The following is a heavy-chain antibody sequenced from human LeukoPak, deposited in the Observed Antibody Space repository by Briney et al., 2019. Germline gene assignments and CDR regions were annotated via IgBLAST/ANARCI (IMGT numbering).Heavy chain of an antibody. D-gene: IGHD3-22*01. CDR1: GVTFSSYA. CDR2: ISGSGGST. Sequence: AGSLRLSCAASGVTFSSYAMSWVRQAPGKGLEWVSDISGSGGSTYYADSVKGRFTISRDNSKNTLSLQMNSLRAEDTAVYYCAKGQWLGLLMVWDYWGEGTLVTVSS. V-gene: IGHV3-23*01. J-gene: IGHJ4*02. CDR3: AKGQWLGLLMVWDY.